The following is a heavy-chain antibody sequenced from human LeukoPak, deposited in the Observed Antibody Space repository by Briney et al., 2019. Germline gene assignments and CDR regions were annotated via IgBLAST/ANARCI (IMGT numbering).Heavy chain of an antibody. J-gene: IGHJ4*02. CDR3: AKEEGQVPGPLVVAGTYYFDY. Sequence: ASVKVSCKASGYTFTSNHIHWVRQAPGQGLEWMGIINPSGRSTNYAQKFQGRVTMTSDTSTSTVFMELSSLRSEDTAVYYCAKEEGQVPGPLVVAGTYYFDYWGQGTLVTVS. CDR2: INPSGRST. CDR1: GYTFTSNH. V-gene: IGHV1-46*01. D-gene: IGHD2-15*01.